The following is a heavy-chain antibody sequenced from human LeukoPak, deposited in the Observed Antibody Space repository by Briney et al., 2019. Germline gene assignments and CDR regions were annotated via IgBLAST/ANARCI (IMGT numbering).Heavy chain of an antibody. CDR3: ARGFDY. CDR1: GFTFSSYS. V-gene: IGHV3-48*01. Sequence: GGSLRLSCAASGFTFSSYSMNWVRQAPGKGLEWVSYISSSRSTIYYADSVKGRITISRDNAKNSLYLQMNNLRAEDTAVYYCARGFDYWGQGTLVTVSS. J-gene: IGHJ4*02. CDR2: ISSSRSTI.